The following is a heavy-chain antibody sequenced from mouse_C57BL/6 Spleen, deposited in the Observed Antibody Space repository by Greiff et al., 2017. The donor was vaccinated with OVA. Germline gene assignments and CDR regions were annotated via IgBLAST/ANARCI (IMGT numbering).Heavy chain of an antibody. CDR2: ISSGSSTV. V-gene: IGHV5-17*01. CDR3: ARGDYAMDY. J-gene: IGHJ4*01. CDR1: GFTFSAYG. Sequence: EVMLVESGGGLVKPGGSLKLSCAASGFTFSAYGMHWVRQAPDKGLEWVAYISSGSSTVYYADTVKGRFTIYRDNAKNTLFLHMTSLRSEDTSMCDCARGDYAMDYWGQGTSVTVSS.